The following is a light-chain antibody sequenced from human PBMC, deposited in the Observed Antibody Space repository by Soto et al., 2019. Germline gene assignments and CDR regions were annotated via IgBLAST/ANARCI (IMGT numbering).Light chain of an antibody. J-gene: IGLJ1*01. CDR2: DVS. V-gene: IGLV2-14*01. Sequence: QSALTQPASVSGSPGQSITISCTGTSSDVGDYNYVSWYQQHPGKAPKLMIYDVSNRPSGVSNRFSGSKSGNTASLTISGLQAEDEADYYCSSYTSSNTLSVFGTGTKLTVL. CDR3: SSYTSSNTLSV. CDR1: SSDVGDYNY.